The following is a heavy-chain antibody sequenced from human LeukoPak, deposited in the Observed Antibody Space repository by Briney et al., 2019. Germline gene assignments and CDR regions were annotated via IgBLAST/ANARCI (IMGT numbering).Heavy chain of an antibody. CDR3: ATDTMIVVVNGSFNY. V-gene: IGHV3-23*01. CDR2: ISGSGGST. D-gene: IGHD3-22*01. CDR1: GFNFSIYA. Sequence: GGSLRLSCAASGFNFSIYAMSWVRQAPGKGLEWVSAISGSGGSTYYADSVKGRFTISRDNSKNTLYLQMNSLRAEDTAVYYCATDTMIVVVNGSFNYWGQGTLVTVSS. J-gene: IGHJ4*02.